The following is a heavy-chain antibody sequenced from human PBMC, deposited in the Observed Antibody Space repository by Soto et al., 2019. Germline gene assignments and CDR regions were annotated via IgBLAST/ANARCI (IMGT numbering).Heavy chain of an antibody. J-gene: IGHJ5*02. CDR3: ARVGPTGWFDH. CDR2: INTKTGGT. Sequence: QVHLVQSGAEVKKPGASVKVSCKASGYSFTDYYMHWVRQAPGQGLEWMGWINTKTGGTNYAQRVQSRVTMTGDTSINTAYMELSRLRSDDTAVYYCARVGPTGWFDHWGQGTVDTVSS. CDR1: GYSFTDYY. V-gene: IGHV1-2*02.